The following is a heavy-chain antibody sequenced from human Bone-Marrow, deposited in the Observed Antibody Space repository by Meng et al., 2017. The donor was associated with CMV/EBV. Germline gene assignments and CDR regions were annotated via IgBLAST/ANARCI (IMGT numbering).Heavy chain of an antibody. D-gene: IGHD3-3*01. CDR3: ARDNNYDFWSAWDYYGMDV. CDR1: GFTFSSYS. V-gene: IGHV3-48*01. Sequence: GESLKISCAAPGFTFSSYSMNWVRQAPGKGLEWVSYISSSSTIYYADSVKGRFTISRDNAKNSMYLQMNSLRAEDTAVYYCARDNNYDFWSAWDYYGMDVWGQGTTVTVSS. CDR2: ISSSSTI. J-gene: IGHJ6*02.